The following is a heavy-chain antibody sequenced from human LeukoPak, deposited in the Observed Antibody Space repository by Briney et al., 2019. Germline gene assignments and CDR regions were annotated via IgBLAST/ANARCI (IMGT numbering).Heavy chain of an antibody. J-gene: IGHJ4*02. D-gene: IGHD5-12*01. CDR2: ISSSTTI. Sequence: PGGSLRLSCAASGFTFSTYGMNWVCQAPGKGLEWVSYISSSTTINYADSVKGRFTTSRDNAKNSLYLQMNSLRAEDTAVYYCARDNAGYDYWGQGTLVTVSS. CDR3: ARDNAGYDY. CDR1: GFTFSTYG. V-gene: IGHV3-48*01.